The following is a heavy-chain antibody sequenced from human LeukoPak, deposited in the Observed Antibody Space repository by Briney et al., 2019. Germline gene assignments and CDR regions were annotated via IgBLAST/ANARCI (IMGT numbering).Heavy chain of an antibody. D-gene: IGHD4-23*01. V-gene: IGHV1-46*01. CDR3: AKDLRWDHPGFDP. CDR2: LNPGGGST. CDR1: VYIFTSYY. J-gene: IGHJ5*02. Sequence: ASVNVSYKASVYIFTSYYMHWVRQAPGQGLEWMGILNPGGGSTSYAQKFQDRVTMTRDTSTSTVYMELSSLRSDDTAVYYCAKDLRWDHPGFDPWGQGTLVIVSS.